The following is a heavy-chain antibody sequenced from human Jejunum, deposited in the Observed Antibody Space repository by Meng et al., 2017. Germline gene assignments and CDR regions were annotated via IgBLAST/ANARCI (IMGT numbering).Heavy chain of an antibody. V-gene: IGHV3-11*04. CDR3: ARDHGFLNWFDP. Sequence: VQLGGSGGALVNPGGSLRLSCAASGFTLSDYYMTWIRQPPGQGLEWIASISPTGGSLYYADSVRGRFSISRDNAKSSLSLQMNSLRVEDTAVYYCARDHGFLNWFDPWGQGTLVTVSS. D-gene: IGHD2/OR15-2a*01. CDR2: ISPTGGSL. J-gene: IGHJ5*02. CDR1: GFTLSDYY.